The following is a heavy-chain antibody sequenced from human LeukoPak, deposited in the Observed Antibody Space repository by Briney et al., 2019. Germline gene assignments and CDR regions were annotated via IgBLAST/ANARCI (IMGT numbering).Heavy chain of an antibody. J-gene: IGHJ3*02. V-gene: IGHV1-2*02. CDR1: GYAFTSYY. CDR3: ATLLLWFGELPTTYAFDI. Sequence: GASVKVSCKASGYAFTSYYMHWVRQAPGQGLEWMGWINPNSGGTNYAQKFQGRVTMTRDTSISTAYMELSRLRSDDTAVYYCATLLLWFGELPTTYAFDIWGQGTMVTVSS. CDR2: INPNSGGT. D-gene: IGHD3-10*01.